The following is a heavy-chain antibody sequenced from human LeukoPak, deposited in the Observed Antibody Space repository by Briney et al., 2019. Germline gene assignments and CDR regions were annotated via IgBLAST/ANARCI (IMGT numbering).Heavy chain of an antibody. D-gene: IGHD2-2*01. CDR1: GGSFSGYY. CDR3: AGSDIVVVPAATGVGY. CDR2: INHSGST. Sequence: PSETLSLTCAVYGGSFSGYYWSWIRQPPGKGLEWIGEINHSGSTNYNPSLKSRVTISVDTSKNQFSLKLSSVTAADTAVYYCAGSDIVVVPAATGVGYWGQGTLVTVSS. J-gene: IGHJ4*02. V-gene: IGHV4-34*01.